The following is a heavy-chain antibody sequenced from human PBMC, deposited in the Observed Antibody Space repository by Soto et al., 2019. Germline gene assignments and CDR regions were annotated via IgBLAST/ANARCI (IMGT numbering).Heavy chain of an antibody. Sequence: EVQLVESGGGLVKPGGSLRLSCAASGFTFSSYSMNWVRQAPGKGLEWDSSISGSSSYIYYADSVMGRFTISRDNAKNSLYLQMNSLRAEDTAVYYCARDLYGDYASDYWGQGTLVTVSS. V-gene: IGHV3-21*01. CDR1: GFTFSSYS. J-gene: IGHJ4*02. CDR2: ISGSSSYI. D-gene: IGHD4-17*01. CDR3: ARDLYGDYASDY.